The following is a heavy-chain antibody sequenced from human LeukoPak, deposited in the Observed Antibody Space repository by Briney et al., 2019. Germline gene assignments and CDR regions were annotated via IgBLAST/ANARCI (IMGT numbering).Heavy chain of an antibody. CDR2: IYYSGST. V-gene: IGHV4-31*03. Sequence: SETLSLTCTVSGGSISSGGYYWSWIRQHPGKGLEWIGYIYYSGSTYYNPSLKSRVTISVDTSKNQFSLKLSSVTAADTAVYYCASQDGSGSYYNPDWGQGTPVTVSS. D-gene: IGHD3-10*01. J-gene: IGHJ4*02. CDR3: ASQDGSGSYYNPD. CDR1: GGSISSGGYY.